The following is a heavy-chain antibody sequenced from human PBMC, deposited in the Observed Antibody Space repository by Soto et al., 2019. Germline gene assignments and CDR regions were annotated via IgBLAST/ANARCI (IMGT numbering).Heavy chain of an antibody. CDR3: AKGRGGSGSLPPRVDF. V-gene: IGHV3-23*01. Sequence: EVQLLESGGGLVQPGGSLRLSCAASGFTFNNYAMTWVRQAPGKGLEGVSAISGGGDTTSYAYSVKGRFTVSRDGSKNTLYLQMSSLRAEDTALYYCAKGRGGSGSLPPRVDFWGQGTLDTVSS. D-gene: IGHD3-10*01. CDR2: ISGGGDTT. CDR1: GFTFNNYA. J-gene: IGHJ4*02.